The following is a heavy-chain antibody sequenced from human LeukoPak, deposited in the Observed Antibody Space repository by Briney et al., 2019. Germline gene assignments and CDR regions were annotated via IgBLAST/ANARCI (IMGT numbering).Heavy chain of an antibody. J-gene: IGHJ4*02. CDR3: ASIRGTFGY. V-gene: IGHV3-72*01. D-gene: IGHD1-26*01. CDR2: TRNKANGYIT. CDR1: GFTFSSYS. Sequence: PGGSLRLSCAASGFTFSSYSMNWVRQAPGKGLEWVGRTRNKANGYITEYAASVKGRFTISRDDSKNSLYLQMSSLKTDDTAMYYCASIRGTFGYWGQGTLVTVSS.